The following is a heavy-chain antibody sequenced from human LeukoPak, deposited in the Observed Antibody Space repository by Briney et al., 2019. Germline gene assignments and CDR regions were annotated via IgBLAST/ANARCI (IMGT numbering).Heavy chain of an antibody. J-gene: IGHJ4*02. CDR2: IYTSGST. Sequence: SETLSLTCAVSGYSISSGYYWSWIRQPAGKGLEWIGRIYTSGSTNYNPSLKSRVTMSVDTSKDQFSLKLSSVTAADTAVYYCAATTRTPGIAAAGYWGQGTLVTVSS. V-gene: IGHV4-4*07. CDR1: GYSISSGYY. CDR3: AATTRTPGIAAAGY. D-gene: IGHD6-13*01.